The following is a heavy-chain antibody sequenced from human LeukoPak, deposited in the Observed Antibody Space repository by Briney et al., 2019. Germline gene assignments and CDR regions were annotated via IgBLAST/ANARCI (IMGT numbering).Heavy chain of an antibody. D-gene: IGHD2-21*02. CDR1: GYTFTSYY. CDR3: ARRLWAYCSGDCYAQFFDP. J-gene: IGHJ5*02. CDR2: INPSGGST. V-gene: IGHV1-46*01. Sequence: ASVKVSCKASGYTFTSYYMHWVRQAPGQGLEWMGLINPSGGSTSYAQKFQGTVTMTRDTSTSTVYMELSSLRSEDTAVYYCARRLWAYCSGDCYAQFFDPWGQGTLVTVSS.